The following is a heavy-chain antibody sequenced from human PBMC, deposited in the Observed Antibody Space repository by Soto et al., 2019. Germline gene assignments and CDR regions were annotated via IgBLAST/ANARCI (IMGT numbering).Heavy chain of an antibody. CDR3: AREAQVDTAMGDLFDY. J-gene: IGHJ4*02. CDR2: IWYDGSNK. V-gene: IGHV3-33*01. D-gene: IGHD5-18*01. CDR1: GFTFSSYG. Sequence: QVQLVESGGGVVQPGRSLRLSCAASGFTFSSYGMHWVRQAPGKGLEWVAVIWYDGSNKYYADSVKGRFTISRDNSKNTLYLQMNSLRAEDTAVYYCAREAQVDTAMGDLFDYWGQGTLVTVSS.